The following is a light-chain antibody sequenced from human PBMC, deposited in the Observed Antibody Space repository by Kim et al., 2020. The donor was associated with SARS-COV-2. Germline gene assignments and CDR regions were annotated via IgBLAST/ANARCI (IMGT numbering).Light chain of an antibody. V-gene: IGLV2-14*03. Sequence: GQAITISCTGTYSGGGAHESVSWYQQHPAKAPKFIIYDVTERPSGVSDRFSGSKSGNTASLTISGLQAEDEADYYCSSYSNRHIYVFGTGTKVTVL. CDR2: DVT. J-gene: IGLJ1*01. CDR1: YSGGGAHES. CDR3: SSYSNRHIYV.